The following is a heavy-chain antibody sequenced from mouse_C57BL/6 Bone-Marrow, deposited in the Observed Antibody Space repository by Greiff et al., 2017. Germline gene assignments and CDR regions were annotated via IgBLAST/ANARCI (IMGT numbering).Heavy chain of an antibody. J-gene: IGHJ2*01. V-gene: IGHV1-9*01. Sequence: QVQLQQSGAELMKPGASVKLSCKATGYTFTGYWIEWVTQRPGHGLEWIGEILPGSGSTNYNEKFKGKATFTADTYSTTAYIQLSSLTTEDSAIYYCARYGAYYGDYWGQGTTLTVSS. CDR1: GYTFTGYW. D-gene: IGHD1-1*01. CDR2: ILPGSGST. CDR3: ARYGAYYGDY.